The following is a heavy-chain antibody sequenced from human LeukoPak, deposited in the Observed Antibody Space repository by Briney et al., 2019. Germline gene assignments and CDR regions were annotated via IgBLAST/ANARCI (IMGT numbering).Heavy chain of an antibody. CDR2: IYTSGST. J-gene: IGHJ4*02. D-gene: IGHD6-13*01. CDR1: GGSISSGSYY. V-gene: IGHV4-61*02. Sequence: SETLSLTYTVSGGSISSGSYYWSRIRQPAGKGLEWIGRIYTSGSTNYNPSLKSRVTISVDTSKNQFSLKLSSVTAADTAVYYCASAEPRGIIWYPYWGQGTLVTVSS. CDR3: ASAEPRGIIWYPY.